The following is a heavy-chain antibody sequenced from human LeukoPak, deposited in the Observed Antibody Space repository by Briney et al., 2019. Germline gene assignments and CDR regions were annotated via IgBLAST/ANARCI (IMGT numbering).Heavy chain of an antibody. CDR2: ISYDGSIE. CDR1: GFTFSSYG. V-gene: IGHV3-30*03. Sequence: GGSLRLSCAASGFTFSSYGMHWVLQAPGKGLEWLAVISYDGSIEYYADSVKGRFTVSRDNSKNTLYLQMNSLRAEDTAVYYCARSKSGSSWYLPDYWGQGTLVTVSS. J-gene: IGHJ4*02. D-gene: IGHD6-13*01. CDR3: ARSKSGSSWYLPDY.